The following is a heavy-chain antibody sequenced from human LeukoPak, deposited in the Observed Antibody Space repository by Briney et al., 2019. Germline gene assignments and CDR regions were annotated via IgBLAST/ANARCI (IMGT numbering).Heavy chain of an antibody. CDR1: GFTFDDYA. CDR3: AKSGCSSTSCYLNY. D-gene: IGHD2-2*01. J-gene: IGHJ4*02. CDR2: ISWNSGSI. V-gene: IGHV3-9*03. Sequence: GGSLRLPCVASGFTFDDYAMHWVRQAPGKGLEWVSGISWNSGSIGYADSVKGRFTISRDNAKNSLYLQMNSLRPEDMALYYCAKSGCSSTSCYLNYWGQGILVTVSS.